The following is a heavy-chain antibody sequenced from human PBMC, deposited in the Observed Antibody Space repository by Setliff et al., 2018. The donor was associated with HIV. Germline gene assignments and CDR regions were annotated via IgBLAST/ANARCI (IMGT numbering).Heavy chain of an antibody. CDR2: ISSSRAGYI. D-gene: IGHD2-2*01. J-gene: IGHJ4*02. CDR1: GFTFSDYY. CDR3: TRRYCTSTSCSSPYDY. Sequence: PGGSLRLSCAASGFTFSDYYMSWIRQAPGKGLEWISYISSSRAGYIYYADSVKGRFTISRDNAKNSLYLQMDSLRAEDTAVYYCTRRYCTSTSCSSPYDYWGRGTLVTVSS. V-gene: IGHV3-11*06.